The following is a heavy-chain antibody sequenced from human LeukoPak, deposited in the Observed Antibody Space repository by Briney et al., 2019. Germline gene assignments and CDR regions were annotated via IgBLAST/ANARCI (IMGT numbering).Heavy chain of an antibody. V-gene: IGHV5-51*01. Sequence: GESLKISCKGSGYSFTSYWIGWVRQMPGKGLEWMGIIYPGDSDTRYSPSFRGQVTISADKSISTAYLQWSGLKASDTAMYYCAQSSGGSWTTFDYWGQGTLVTVSS. D-gene: IGHD2-15*01. CDR3: AQSSGGSWTTFDY. CDR2: IYPGDSDT. J-gene: IGHJ4*02. CDR1: GYSFTSYW.